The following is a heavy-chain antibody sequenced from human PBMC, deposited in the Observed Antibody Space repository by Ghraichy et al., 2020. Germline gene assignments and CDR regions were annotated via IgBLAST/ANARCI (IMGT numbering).Heavy chain of an antibody. V-gene: IGHV4-30-2*01. CDR3: AGSRLVGAYRFDY. CDR2: ISQGGNT. D-gene: IGHD1-26*01. CDR1: GGSISSGGYY. Sequence: SQTLSLTCAVSGGSISSGGYYWSWIRQPPGKGLEWVGYISQGGNTYYNPSLQSRVTISVDRTKDQFSLNLSSVTVADTAVYYCAGSRLVGAYRFDYWGQGALVTVSS. J-gene: IGHJ4*02.